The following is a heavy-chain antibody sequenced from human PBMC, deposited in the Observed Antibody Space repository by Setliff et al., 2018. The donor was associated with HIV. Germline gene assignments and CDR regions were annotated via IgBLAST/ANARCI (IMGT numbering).Heavy chain of an antibody. CDR3: ARDVGEQLDV. Sequence: ASVKVSCKASGYTFTSYYMHWVRQAPGQGLEWMGIINPSSGSTTYAQKFQGRVTMTRDTSTSTVYMELSSLRSEDTAVYYCARDVGEQLDVWGKGTTVTVSS. CDR1: GYTFTSYY. CDR2: INPSSGST. V-gene: IGHV1-46*01. J-gene: IGHJ6*04.